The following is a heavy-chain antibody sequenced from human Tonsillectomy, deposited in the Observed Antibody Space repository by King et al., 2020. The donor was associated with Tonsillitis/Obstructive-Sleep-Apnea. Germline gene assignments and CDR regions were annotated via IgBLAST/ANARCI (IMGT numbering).Heavy chain of an antibody. V-gene: IGHV1-18*04. CDR2: ITTYDDKT. D-gene: IGHD2-15*01. CDR1: GYTFNSYG. CDR3: ARVRCQGFCVGSSSPLTKDF. J-gene: IGHJ4*02. Sequence: VQLVQSGAEVRKPGASVKISCKTSGYTFNSYGISWVRQAPGQGLEWMGWITTYDDKTNYAQKVQGRVSMTTVTSASTVYMELTSLRSDDTAVYYCARVRCQGFCVGSSSPLTKDFWGQGTLVTVSS.